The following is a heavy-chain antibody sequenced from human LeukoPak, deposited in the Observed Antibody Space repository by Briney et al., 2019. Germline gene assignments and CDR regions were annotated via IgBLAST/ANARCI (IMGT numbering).Heavy chain of an antibody. CDR1: GFTISTYW. D-gene: IGHD5-12*01. J-gene: IGHJ4*02. CDR3: ARDPKWLDY. Sequence: GGSLRLSCAASGFTISTYWMSWVRQAPGKGLEWVANTNQEGSEKYYVDSVKGRFTISKDNAENSLYLQMNSLRAEDTAVYYCARDPKWLDYWGQGTQVTVSS. V-gene: IGHV3-7*01. CDR2: TNQEGSEK.